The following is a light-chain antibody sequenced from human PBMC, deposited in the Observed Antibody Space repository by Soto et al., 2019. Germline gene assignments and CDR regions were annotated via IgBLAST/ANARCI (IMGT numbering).Light chain of an antibody. Sequence: DIQMTQSPSSLSGSIGDRVTITCQASQDISNFLNWYQQKPGKAPNLLIYDGSTLATGAPSRFSGGGFGTHFTLTISSLQPEDIATYYCHQFDDRPDITFGPPNNVAIK. J-gene: IGKJ3*01. CDR1: QDISNF. CDR3: HQFDDRPDIT. V-gene: IGKV1-33*01. CDR2: DGS.